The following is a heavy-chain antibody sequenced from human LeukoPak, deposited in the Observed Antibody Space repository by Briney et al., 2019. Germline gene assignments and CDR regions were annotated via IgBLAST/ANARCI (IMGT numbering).Heavy chain of an antibody. J-gene: IGHJ4*02. CDR1: GGSISSYY. D-gene: IGHD3-22*01. Sequence: SETLSLTCTVSGGSISSYYWSWIRQPPGKGLEWIGSIYYSGSTYYNPSLKSRVTISVDTSKNQFSLKLSSVTAADTAVYYCARLITMIVVVYFDYWGQGTLVTVSS. CDR3: ARLITMIVVVYFDY. V-gene: IGHV4-59*05. CDR2: IYYSGST.